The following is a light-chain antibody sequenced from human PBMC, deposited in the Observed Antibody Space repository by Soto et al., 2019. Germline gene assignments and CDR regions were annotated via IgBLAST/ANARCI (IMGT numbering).Light chain of an antibody. J-gene: IGKJ1*01. CDR1: QTIAHY. V-gene: IGKV1-39*01. CDR3: QQSYNTPRT. CDR2: AAS. Sequence: DIQMTQSPSTLSASIGDRVTITCRASQTIAHYLNWYQQRPGQAPNLLISAASTLQSGVPSRFSGSGSGTDFTLTITSLQPEDFATYYCQQSYNTPRTFGQGTKVDI.